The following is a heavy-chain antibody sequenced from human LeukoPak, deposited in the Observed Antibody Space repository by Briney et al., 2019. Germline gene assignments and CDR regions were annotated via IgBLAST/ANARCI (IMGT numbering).Heavy chain of an antibody. J-gene: IGHJ4*02. CDR1: GYSISSGYY. D-gene: IGHD6-19*01. V-gene: IGHV4-61*01. CDR2: IYYSGST. CDR3: AGELDSSGSD. Sequence: KPSETLSLTCTVSGYSISSGYYWGWIRQPPGKGLEWIGYIYYSGSTNYNPSLKSRVTISVDTSKNQFSLKLSSVTAADTAVYYCAGELDSSGSDWGQGTLVTVSS.